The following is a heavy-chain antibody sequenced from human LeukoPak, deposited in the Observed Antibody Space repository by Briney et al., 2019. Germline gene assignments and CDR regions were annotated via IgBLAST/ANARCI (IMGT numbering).Heavy chain of an antibody. D-gene: IGHD4-17*01. J-gene: IGHJ5*02. CDR1: GFTFSSYW. CDR2: IKQDGSEK. Sequence: GGSLRLSCAASGFTFSSYWMSWVRQAPGKGLEWVANIKQDGSEKYYVDSVKGRFTISRDNAKNSLYLQMNSLRAEDTAVYYCARANDYGDYADWFDPWGQGTLVTVSS. CDR3: ARANDYGDYADWFDP. V-gene: IGHV3-7*01.